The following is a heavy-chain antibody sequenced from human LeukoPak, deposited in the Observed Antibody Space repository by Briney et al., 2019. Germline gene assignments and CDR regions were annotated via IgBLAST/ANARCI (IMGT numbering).Heavy chain of an antibody. Sequence: SVKVSCKASGGTFSSYAISWVRQAPGQGLKWMGGIIPIFGTANYAQKFQGRVTITADESTSTAYMELSSLRAEDTAVYYCAREGYCSSTSCYYFDYWGQGALVTVSS. V-gene: IGHV1-69*01. CDR1: GGTFSSYA. CDR3: AREGYCSSTSCYYFDY. CDR2: IIPIFGTA. D-gene: IGHD2-2*01. J-gene: IGHJ4*02.